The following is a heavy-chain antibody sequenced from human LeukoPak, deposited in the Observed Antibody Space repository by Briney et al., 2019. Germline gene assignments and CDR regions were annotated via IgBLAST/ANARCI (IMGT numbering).Heavy chain of an antibody. CDR1: GGSISSYY. V-gene: IGHV4-59*08. CDR3: ARHRQYDADVFDI. D-gene: IGHD2-8*01. J-gene: IGHJ3*02. Sequence: ETLCLTCSVSGGSISSYYWSWIWQPPGKGQEWIGYISYSGSTKYNPSLKSRVTISIDTSKKQFSLNLSSVTAADTAVYYCARHRQYDADVFDIWGQGTLASVSS. CDR2: ISYSGST.